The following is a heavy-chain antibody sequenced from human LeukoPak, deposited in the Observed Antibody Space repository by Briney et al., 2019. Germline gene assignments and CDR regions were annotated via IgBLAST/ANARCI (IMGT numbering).Heavy chain of an antibody. V-gene: IGHV3-23*01. J-gene: IGHJ6*02. CDR1: GFTFSSYA. CDR2: IGGSGGST. Sequence: QPGGSLRLSCAASGFTFSSYAMSWVRQAPGKGLEWVSAIGGSGGSTYYADSVKGRFTISRDNSKNTLYLRMNSLRAEDTAVYYCAKRGRIAAAGTVKYYYYYYGMDVWGQGTTVTVSS. CDR3: AKRGRIAAAGTVKYYYYYYGMDV. D-gene: IGHD6-13*01.